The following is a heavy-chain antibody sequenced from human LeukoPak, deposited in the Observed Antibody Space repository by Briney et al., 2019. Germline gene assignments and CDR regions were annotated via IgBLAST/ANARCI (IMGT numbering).Heavy chain of an antibody. V-gene: IGHV1-8*01. CDR3: ARRRGSGSFYYYYYMDV. CDR1: GYTFNSYD. J-gene: IGHJ6*03. D-gene: IGHD3-10*01. CDR2: MNPNSGNT. Sequence: ASVKVSCKASGYTFNSYDINWVRQATGQGLEWMGWMNPNSGNTGCAQKFQGRVTMTRNTSISTAYMELSSLRSEDTAAYYCARRRGSGSFYYYYYMDVWGKGTTVTISS.